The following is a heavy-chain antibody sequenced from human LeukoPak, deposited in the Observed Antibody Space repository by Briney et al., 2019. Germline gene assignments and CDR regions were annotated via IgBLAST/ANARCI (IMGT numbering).Heavy chain of an antibody. CDR3: ASVEVGATT. CDR2: ISSSGSTI. Sequence: GGSLRLSCAASGFTFSSYEMNWVRQAPGKGLEWVSYISSSGSTIYYADSVKGRFTISRDNAKNSLYLQMDSLRAEDTAVYYCASVEVGATTWGQGTLVTVSS. D-gene: IGHD1-26*01. J-gene: IGHJ5*02. V-gene: IGHV3-48*03. CDR1: GFTFSSYE.